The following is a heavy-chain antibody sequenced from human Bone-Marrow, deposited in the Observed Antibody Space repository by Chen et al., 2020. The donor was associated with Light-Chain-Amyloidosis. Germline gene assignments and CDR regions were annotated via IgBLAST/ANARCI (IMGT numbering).Heavy chain of an antibody. J-gene: IGHJ6*02. CDR2: INPNSGGT. D-gene: IGHD4-17*01. CDR3: ARGEVTTSFYYYGMDV. CDR1: GYTFTSYG. V-gene: IGHV1-2*04. Sequence: KASGYTFTSYGISWVRQAPGQGLEWMGWINPNSGGTNYAQKFQGWVTMTRDTSISTAYMELSRLRSDDTAVYYCARGEVTTSFYYYGMDVWGQGTTVTVSS.